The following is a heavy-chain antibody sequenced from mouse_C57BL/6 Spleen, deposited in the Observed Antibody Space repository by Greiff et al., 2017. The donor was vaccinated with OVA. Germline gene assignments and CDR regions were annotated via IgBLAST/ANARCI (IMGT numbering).Heavy chain of an antibody. J-gene: IGHJ3*01. CDR1: GYTFTSYW. CDR2: IDPSDSYT. D-gene: IGHD3-1*01. Sequence: QVQLQQPGAELVRPGTSVKLSCKASGYTFTSYWMHWVKQRPGQGLAWIGVIDPSDSYTNYNQKFKGKATLTVDTSSSTAYMQLSSLTSEDSAVYYCARGGLRTFAYWGQGTLVTVSA. V-gene: IGHV1-59*01. CDR3: ARGGLRTFAY.